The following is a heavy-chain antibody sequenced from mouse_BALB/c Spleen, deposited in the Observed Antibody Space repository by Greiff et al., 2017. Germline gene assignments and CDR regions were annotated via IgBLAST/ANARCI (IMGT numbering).Heavy chain of an antibody. V-gene: IGHV1S81*02. Sequence: VKLVESGAELVKPGASVKLSCKASGYTFTSYYMYWVKQRPGQGLEWIGEINPSNGGTNFNEKFKSKATLTVDKSSSTAYMQLSSLTSEDSAVYYCTRRGGYFDVWGAGTTVTVSS. CDR1: GYTFTSYY. J-gene: IGHJ1*01. CDR3: TRRGGYFDV. CDR2: INPSNGGT.